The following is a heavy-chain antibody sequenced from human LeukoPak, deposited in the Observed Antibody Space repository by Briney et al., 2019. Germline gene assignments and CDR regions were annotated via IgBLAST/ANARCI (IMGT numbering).Heavy chain of an antibody. CDR1: GFTFSSYS. CDR3: ARVYDILTGYYF. V-gene: IGHV3-21*01. Sequence: GGSLRLSCAASGFTFSSYSMNWVRQAPGKGLEWVSSISSSSSYIYYADSVKGRFTISRDNAKNSLYLQMNSLRAEDTAVYYCARVYDILTGYYFWGQGTLVTVSS. J-gene: IGHJ4*02. D-gene: IGHD3-9*01. CDR2: ISSSSSYI.